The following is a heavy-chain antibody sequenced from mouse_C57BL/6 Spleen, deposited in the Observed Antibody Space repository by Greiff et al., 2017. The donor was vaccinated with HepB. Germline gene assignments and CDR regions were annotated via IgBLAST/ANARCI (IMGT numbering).Heavy chain of an antibody. CDR1: GYTFTSYW. Sequence: VQLQQSGAELVMPGASVKLSCKASGYTFTSYWMHWVKQRPGQGLEWIGEIDPSDSYTNYNQKFKGKSTLTVDKSSSTAYMQLSSLTSEDSAVYYCARYGGSSHDYFDYWGQGTTLTVSS. CDR2: IDPSDSYT. D-gene: IGHD1-1*01. V-gene: IGHV1-69*01. CDR3: ARYGGSSHDYFDY. J-gene: IGHJ2*01.